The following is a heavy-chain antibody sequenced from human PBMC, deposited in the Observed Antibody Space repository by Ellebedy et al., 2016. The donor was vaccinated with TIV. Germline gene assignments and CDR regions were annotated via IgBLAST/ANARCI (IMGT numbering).Heavy chain of an antibody. Sequence: GGSLRLSCAASGFTFDDYAMHWVRQAPGRGLEWVSFIYSGGSTDYADSVKGRFTISRDNAKKSLSLQMNSLRAEDTAVYYCARRALMVTFGGLLDYWGQGTLVTVSS. D-gene: IGHD3-16*01. CDR1: GFTFDDYA. J-gene: IGHJ4*02. CDR3: ARRALMVTFGGLLDY. CDR2: IYSGGST. V-gene: IGHV3-66*01.